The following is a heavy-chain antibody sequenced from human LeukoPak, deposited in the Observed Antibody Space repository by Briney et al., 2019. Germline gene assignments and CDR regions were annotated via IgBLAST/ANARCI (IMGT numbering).Heavy chain of an antibody. CDR2: ISSTGNTI. J-gene: IGHJ4*02. D-gene: IGHD3-10*01. Sequence: GFLRLSCATSGFTFSSFEMNWVRQAPGKGLEWVSYISSTGNTIYYADSVKGRFTISRDNAKSSLYLRMNSLRAEDTAVYYCARDSSGNFIPDYFDYWGQGTLVTVSS. CDR1: GFTFSSFE. V-gene: IGHV3-48*03. CDR3: ARDSSGNFIPDYFDY.